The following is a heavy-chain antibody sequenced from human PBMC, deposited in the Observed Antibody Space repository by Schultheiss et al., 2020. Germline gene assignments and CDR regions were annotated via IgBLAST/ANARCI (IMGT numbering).Heavy chain of an antibody. CDR2: ISYDGSQI. CDR1: GFTFSTFG. J-gene: IGHJ4*02. CDR3: AKESLGNFDY. V-gene: IGHV3-30*18. Sequence: GGSLRLSCVASGFTFSTFGMHWVRQAPGKGLEWVAVISYDGSQILYVDSVRGRFTISRDDSKNTLYLQMSSLRTNDTAIYYCAKESLGNFDYWGQGTPVTVSS. D-gene: IGHD1-26*01.